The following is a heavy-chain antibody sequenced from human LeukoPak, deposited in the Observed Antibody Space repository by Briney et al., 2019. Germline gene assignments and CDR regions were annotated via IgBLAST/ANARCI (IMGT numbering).Heavy chain of an antibody. V-gene: IGHV3-33*01. CDR1: GFTFSSYG. CDR3: ARDPGMTTVTTLDY. CDR2: IWYDGSNK. D-gene: IGHD4-17*01. Sequence: PGGSLRLSCAASGFTFSSYGMHWVRQAPGKGLEWVAFIWYDGSNKYYADSVKGRFTISRDNSKNTLYLQMNSLRAEDTAVYYCARDPGMTTVTTLDYWGQGTLVTVSS. J-gene: IGHJ4*02.